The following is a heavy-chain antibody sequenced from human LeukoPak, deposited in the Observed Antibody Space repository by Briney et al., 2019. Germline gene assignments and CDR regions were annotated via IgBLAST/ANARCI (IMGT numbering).Heavy chain of an antibody. CDR1: GYTFTGYY. D-gene: IGHD3-22*01. V-gene: IGHV1-2*02. CDR2: INPNSGGT. Sequence: ASVKVSCKASGYTFTGYYMHWVRQAPGQGLEWMGWINPNSGGTNYAQKFQGRVTMTRDTSISTAYMELSRLRSDDTAVYYCARETYYYDSTYFDYWGQGTLVTVSS. J-gene: IGHJ4*02. CDR3: ARETYYYDSTYFDY.